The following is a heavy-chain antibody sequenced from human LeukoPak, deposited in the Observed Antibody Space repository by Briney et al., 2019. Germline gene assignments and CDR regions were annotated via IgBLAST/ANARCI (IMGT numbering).Heavy chain of an antibody. CDR1: GGTFSSYA. Sequence: SVKLSCKASGGTFSSYAISWVRQAPGQGLEWMGGIIPIFGTATYAQKFQVKVTMTTDTSTSTAHMRLTRLTPHDPAVYYCARALLELRRVNWFDPWGQGTLVTVSS. CDR2: IIPIFGTA. V-gene: IGHV1-69*05. CDR3: ARALLELRRVNWFDP. J-gene: IGHJ5*02. D-gene: IGHD1-7*01.